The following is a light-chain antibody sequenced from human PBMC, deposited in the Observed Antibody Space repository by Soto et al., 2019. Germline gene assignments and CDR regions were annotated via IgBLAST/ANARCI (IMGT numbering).Light chain of an antibody. CDR3: QSYDSSLSGSKV. CDR2: GNS. CDR1: SSNIGAGCD. V-gene: IGLV1-40*01. J-gene: IGLJ1*01. Sequence: QSVLTHPPSVSGAPGQRVTISCTGSSSNIGAGCDVHWYQQLPGTAPKLLIYGNSNRPSGVPDRFSGSKSGTSASLAITGLQAEDEADYYCQSYDSSLSGSKVFGTGTKVTVL.